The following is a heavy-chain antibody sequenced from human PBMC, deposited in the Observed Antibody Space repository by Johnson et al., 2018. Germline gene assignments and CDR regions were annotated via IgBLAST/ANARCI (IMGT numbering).Heavy chain of an antibody. J-gene: IGHJ6*02. CDR2: IYYSGST. D-gene: IGHD5-12*01. V-gene: IGHV4-39*07. CDR3: ASPLKYCGYDRGAYRYGMDV. CDR1: GGSISSSSYY. Sequence: QVQLQESGPGLVKPSETLSLTCTVSGGSISSSSYYWGWIRQPPGKGLEWIGSIYYSGSTNYNPSLKSRVTISVDTSKNLFSRNLSSVTAADTAVYYGASPLKYCGYDRGAYRYGMDVWGQGTTVTVSS.